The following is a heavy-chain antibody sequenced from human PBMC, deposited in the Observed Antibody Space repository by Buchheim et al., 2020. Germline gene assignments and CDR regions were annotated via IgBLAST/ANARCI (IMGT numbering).Heavy chain of an antibody. CDR3: AREDDDWLLFRYFDY. D-gene: IGHD3-9*01. CDR1: GGSISSGSYY. V-gene: IGHV4-61*02. Sequence: QVQLQESGPGLVKPSQTLSLTCTVSGGSISSGSYYWSWIRQPAGKGLEWIGRMYTSGSTNYNPSLKSRVTISVDTSKNQFPLKLSSVTAADTAVYYCAREDDDWLLFRYFDYWGQGTL. J-gene: IGHJ4*02. CDR2: MYTSGST.